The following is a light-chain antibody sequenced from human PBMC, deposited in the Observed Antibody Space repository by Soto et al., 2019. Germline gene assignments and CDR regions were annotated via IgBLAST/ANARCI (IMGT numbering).Light chain of an antibody. CDR3: QQYGSSPPIT. V-gene: IGKV3-20*01. J-gene: IGKJ5*01. CDR2: DAS. CDR1: QSVSSN. Sequence: EVVMTQSPTILSVSPGERATLSCRASQSVSSNLAWYQQKPGQAPRLLIYDASNRASGIPARFSGSGSGTDFTLTISRLEPEDFAVYYCQQYGSSPPITFGQGTRLEI.